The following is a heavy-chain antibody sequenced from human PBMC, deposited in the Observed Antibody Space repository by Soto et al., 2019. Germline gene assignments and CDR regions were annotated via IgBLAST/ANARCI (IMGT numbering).Heavy chain of an antibody. Sequence: PSETLSLTCTVSGGSISSYYWSLIRQPPGKGLEWIGYIYYSGSTNYNPSLKSRVTISVDTSKNQFSLKLSSVTAADTAVYYCARNGIGGYSYGHYYFDYWGQGTLVTVSS. J-gene: IGHJ4*02. CDR1: GGSISSYY. D-gene: IGHD5-18*01. V-gene: IGHV4-59*01. CDR2: IYYSGST. CDR3: ARNGIGGYSYGHYYFDY.